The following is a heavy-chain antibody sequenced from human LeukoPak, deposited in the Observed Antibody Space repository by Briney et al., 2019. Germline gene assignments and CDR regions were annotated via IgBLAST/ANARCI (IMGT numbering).Heavy chain of an antibody. J-gene: IGHJ4*02. D-gene: IGHD6-13*01. CDR1: GFTFSSYG. Sequence: PGRSLRLSRAASGFTFSSYGMHWVRQAPGKGLEWVSGISGSGVNTYYADSVKGRFTISRDNSKNTLYLQMNSLRAEDTAVYHCAKDDDIAVAGANFDSWGQGTLVTVSS. CDR2: ISGSGVNT. V-gene: IGHV3-23*01. CDR3: AKDDDIAVAGANFDS.